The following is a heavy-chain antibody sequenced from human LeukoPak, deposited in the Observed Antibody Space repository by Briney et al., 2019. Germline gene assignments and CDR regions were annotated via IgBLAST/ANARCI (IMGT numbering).Heavy chain of an antibody. CDR1: GFTFSDHY. V-gene: IGHV3-72*01. D-gene: IGHD2-2*01. J-gene: IGHJ4*02. Sequence: PGGSLRLSCAASGFTFSDHYMDWVRQAPGKGLEWVGRIRNKANSYTTEYAASVKGRFTISRDDSKNSLYLQMNSLKTEDTALYYCARAYCSGTTCYVGGDYFDGWGQGTLVTVSS. CDR3: ARAYCSGTTCYVGGDYFDG. CDR2: IRNKANSYTT.